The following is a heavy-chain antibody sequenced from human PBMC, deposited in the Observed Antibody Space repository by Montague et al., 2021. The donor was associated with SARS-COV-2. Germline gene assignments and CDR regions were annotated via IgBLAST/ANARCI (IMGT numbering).Heavy chain of an antibody. CDR1: GASIRSSDHY. Sequence: SETLSLTCTVSGASIRSSDHYWGWIRQPPGKGLEWIGSIYYTGSRYYTPSLTSRLTISVDTSRYQFSLKLSSVTAADTAVYYCARRSRVVTAIWALRTSLTSWFDPWGQGTLVTVSS. V-gene: IGHV4-39*07. J-gene: IGHJ5*02. D-gene: IGHD2-21*02. CDR2: IYYTGSR. CDR3: ARRSRVVTAIWALRTSLTSWFDP.